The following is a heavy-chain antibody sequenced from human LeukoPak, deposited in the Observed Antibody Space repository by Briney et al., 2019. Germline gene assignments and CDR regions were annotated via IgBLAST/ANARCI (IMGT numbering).Heavy chain of an antibody. CDR1: GYTFTSYY. V-gene: IGHV1-46*01. CDR2: INPSGGST. CDR3: ARDLAAMELFDY. D-gene: IGHD5-18*01. J-gene: IGHJ4*02. Sequence: ASVKVSCKASGYTFTSYYMHWVRQAPGQGLEWMGIINPSGGSTSYAQKFQGRVTVTRDTSTSTVYMELSSLRSEDTAVYYCARDLAAMELFDYWGQGTLVTVSS.